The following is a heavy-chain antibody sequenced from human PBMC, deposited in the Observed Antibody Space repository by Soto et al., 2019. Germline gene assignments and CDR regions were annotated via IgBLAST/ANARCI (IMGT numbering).Heavy chain of an antibody. Sequence: PGGSLRLSCAASGFTFSSYSMNWVRQAPGKGLEWVSYISSSSSTIYYADSVKGRFTISRDNAKNSLYLQMNSLRAEDTAVYYCARAPRDEYSSGWYGKGDYYYMDVWGKGTTVTVSS. CDR2: ISSSSSTI. V-gene: IGHV3-48*01. D-gene: IGHD6-19*01. CDR1: GFTFSSYS. CDR3: ARAPRDEYSSGWYGKGDYYYMDV. J-gene: IGHJ6*03.